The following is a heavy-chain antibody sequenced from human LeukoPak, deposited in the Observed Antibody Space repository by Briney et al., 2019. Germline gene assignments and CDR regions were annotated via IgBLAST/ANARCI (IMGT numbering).Heavy chain of an antibody. D-gene: IGHD2-2*01. J-gene: IGHJ5*02. Sequence: SETLSLTCAVYGGSFSGYYWSWIRQPPGKGLEWIGEINHSGSTNYNPSLKSRVTISVDTSKNQFSLKLSSVTAADTAVYYCARGRRECCSSTSCSQYNWFDPWGQGTLVTVSS. V-gene: IGHV4-34*01. CDR3: ARGRRECCSSTSCSQYNWFDP. CDR2: INHSGST. CDR1: GGSFSGYY.